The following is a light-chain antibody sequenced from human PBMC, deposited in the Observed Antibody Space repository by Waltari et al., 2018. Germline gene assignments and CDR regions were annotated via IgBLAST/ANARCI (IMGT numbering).Light chain of an antibody. J-gene: IGKJ2*01. CDR3: QHFNSYPFI. V-gene: IGKV1-5*03. Sequence: DIQMTQSPSTLSASVGDRVTITCRASQSIGNYLAWYQQKPGNAPKLLIFMASTLQSEVPSRFSGRGYGTEFARTISGLQADDFATYFCQHFNSYPFIFGRGTKLEIK. CDR1: QSIGNY. CDR2: MAS.